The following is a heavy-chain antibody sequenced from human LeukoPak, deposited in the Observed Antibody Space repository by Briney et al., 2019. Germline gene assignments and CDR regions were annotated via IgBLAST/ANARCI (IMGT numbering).Heavy chain of an antibody. J-gene: IGHJ4*02. CDR1: GYTFTSYD. V-gene: IGHV1-8*01. Sequence: GASVTVSCKASGYTFTSYDINWVRQAPGQGLEWMGWMNPNSGNTGYAQTFQGRVTMTRNTSISTAYMELSSLRSEDTAVYYCSTLGGPYYYGSGSYYPDYWGQGTLVTVSS. CDR2: MNPNSGNT. D-gene: IGHD3-10*01. CDR3: STLGGPYYYGSGSYYPDY.